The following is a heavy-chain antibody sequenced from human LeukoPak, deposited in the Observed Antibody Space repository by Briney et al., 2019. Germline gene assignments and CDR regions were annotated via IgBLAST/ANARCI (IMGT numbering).Heavy chain of an antibody. CDR3: ARGAYTYDY. D-gene: IGHD5-18*01. J-gene: IGHJ4*02. V-gene: IGHV5-10-1*01. Sequence: RGESLMISCEGSGYMFTSYWITWVRQLPGKGLEWLGRIDPGASYTNYNPSIQGHVSISFDKSISTAYLQWSSLKASDTAMYYCARGAYTYDYWGQGTLVTVSS. CDR1: GYMFTSYW. CDR2: IDPGASYT.